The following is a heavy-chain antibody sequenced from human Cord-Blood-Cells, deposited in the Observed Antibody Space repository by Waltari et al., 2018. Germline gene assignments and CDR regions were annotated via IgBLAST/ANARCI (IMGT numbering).Heavy chain of an antibody. CDR1: GFPFSSYE. CDR3: AHSGATDAFDI. J-gene: IGHJ3*02. CDR2: ISSSGSTI. Sequence: EVQLVESGGGLVQPGGSLRLSCAASGFPFSSYEMNWVRQAPGKGLEWVSYISSSGSTIYYADSVKGRFTISRDNAKNSLYLQMNSLRAEDTAVYYCAHSGATDAFDIWGQGTMVTVSS. D-gene: IGHD7-27*01. V-gene: IGHV3-48*03.